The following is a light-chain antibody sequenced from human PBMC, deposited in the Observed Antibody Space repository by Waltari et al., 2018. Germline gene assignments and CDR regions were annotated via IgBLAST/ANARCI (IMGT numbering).Light chain of an antibody. CDR2: DVS. Sequence: DIQMTQSPSTLSASVGYTVTITCRASQSISTWLAWYQQNPGKAPKLLIYDVSSLESGVPSRFSGSGSGTEFTLSISSLQPDDFATYYCQQYNSYSGTFGQGTKVEIQ. J-gene: IGKJ1*01. CDR1: QSISTW. V-gene: IGKV1-5*01. CDR3: QQYNSYSGT.